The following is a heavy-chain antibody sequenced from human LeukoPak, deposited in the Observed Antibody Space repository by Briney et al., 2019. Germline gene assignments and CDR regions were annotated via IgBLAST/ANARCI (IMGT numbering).Heavy chain of an antibody. CDR3: ARVAAAGTGIFVNFYYSMDI. CDR2: ISGSGST. CDR1: GDSISYFY. D-gene: IGHD6-13*01. J-gene: IGHJ6*03. Sequence: PSETLSLTCSVSGDSISYFYWSWIRQAAGKGLEWIGRISGSGSTDYNASLKSRVTMSVDTSKNQLSLKVISVTAADTAVYYCARVAAAGTGIFVNFYYSMDIWGKGTTVTISS. V-gene: IGHV4-4*07.